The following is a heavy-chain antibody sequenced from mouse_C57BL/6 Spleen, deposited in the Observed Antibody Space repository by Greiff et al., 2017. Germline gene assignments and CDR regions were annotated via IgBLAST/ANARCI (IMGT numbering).Heavy chain of an antibody. J-gene: IGHJ3*01. CDR3: AREGITTVVTGTWAY. CDR1: GYSFTGYY. V-gene: IGHV1-31*01. CDR2: IYPYNGVS. Sequence: EVQLQESGPELVKPGASVKISCKASGYSFTGYYMHWVKQSHGNILDWIGYIYPYNGVSSYNQKFKRKATLTVDKSSSTAYMELRSLTSEDSAVYYCAREGITTVVTGTWAYWGQGTLVTVSA. D-gene: IGHD1-1*01.